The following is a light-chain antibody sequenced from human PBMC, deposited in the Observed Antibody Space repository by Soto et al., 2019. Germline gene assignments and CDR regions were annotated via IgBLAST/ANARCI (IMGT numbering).Light chain of an antibody. CDR3: SSYTSSSTPFYV. Sequence: QSALTQPASVSGSPGQSITISCTGISSDVGAYNFVSWYQHHPGKAPKLMIYEVDNRPSGVSNRFSGSKSGNTASLTISGLQAEDEADYYCSSYTSSSTPFYVFGTGTKLTVL. V-gene: IGLV2-14*01. CDR2: EVD. J-gene: IGLJ1*01. CDR1: SSDVGAYNF.